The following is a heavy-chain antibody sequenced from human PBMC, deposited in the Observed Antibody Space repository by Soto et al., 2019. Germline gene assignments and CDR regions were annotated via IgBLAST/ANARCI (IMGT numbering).Heavy chain of an antibody. CDR3: AKRTSGSGWYDGFDWFDP. CDR2: ISGSGGST. D-gene: IGHD6-13*01. J-gene: IGHJ5*02. Sequence: GGSLRLSCAASGFTFSSYAMSWVRQAPGKGLEWVSAISGSGGSTYYADSVKGRFTISRDNSKNTLYLQMNSLRAEDTAVYYCAKRTSGSGWYDGFDWFDPWGQGTLVTVSS. CDR1: GFTFSSYA. V-gene: IGHV3-23*01.